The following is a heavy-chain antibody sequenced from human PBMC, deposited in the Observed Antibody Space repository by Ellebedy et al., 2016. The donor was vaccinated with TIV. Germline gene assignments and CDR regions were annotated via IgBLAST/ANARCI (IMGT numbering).Heavy chain of an antibody. CDR2: INPNSGGT. V-gene: IGHV1-2*02. D-gene: IGHD4-17*01. J-gene: IGHJ5*02. CDR1: GYTFTGYY. CDR3: ARDVTTVTTKGSNWFDP. Sequence: ASVKVSCXASGYTFTGYYMHWVRKAPGQGLEWMGWINPNSGGTNYAQKFQGRVTMTRDTSISTAYMELSRLRSDDTAVYYCARDVTTVTTKGSNWFDPWGQGTLVTVSS.